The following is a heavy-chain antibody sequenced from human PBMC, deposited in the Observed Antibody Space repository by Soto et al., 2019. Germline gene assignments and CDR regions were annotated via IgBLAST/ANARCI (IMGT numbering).Heavy chain of an antibody. J-gene: IGHJ4*02. V-gene: IGHV3-49*04. CDR3: TRGASGYYYDY. CDR2: IRSKAYGGTT. D-gene: IGHD3-22*01. Sequence: GESLKISCTASGFTFGDYAMSWVRQAPGKGLEWVGFIRSKAYGGTTEYAASVKGRFTISRDDSKSIAYLQMNSLKTEDTAVYYCTRGASGYYYDYWGQGTLVTVSS. CDR1: GFTFGDYA.